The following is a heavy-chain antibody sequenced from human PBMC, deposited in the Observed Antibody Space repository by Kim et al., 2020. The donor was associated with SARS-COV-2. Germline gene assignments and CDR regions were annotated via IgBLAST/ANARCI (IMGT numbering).Heavy chain of an antibody. CDR3: ARAGSHILTGYYILNHSGFDP. CDR2: INPSGGST. CDR1: GYTFTSYY. V-gene: IGHV1-46*01. J-gene: IGHJ5*02. D-gene: IGHD3-9*01. Sequence: ASVKVSCKASGYTFTSYYMHWVRQAPGQGLEWMGIINPSGGSTSYAQKFQGRVTMTRDTSTSTVYMELSSLRSEDTAVYYCARAGSHILTGYYILNHSGFDPWGQGTLVTVSS.